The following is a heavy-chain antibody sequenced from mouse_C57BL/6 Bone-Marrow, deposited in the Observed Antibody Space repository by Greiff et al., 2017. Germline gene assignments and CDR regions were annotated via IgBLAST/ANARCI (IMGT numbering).Heavy chain of an antibody. J-gene: IGHJ3*01. V-gene: IGHV1-20*01. Sequence: VQLQQSGPELVKPGDSVKISCKASGYSFTGYFMNWVMQSHGKSLEWIGRINPYNGDTFYNQKFKGKATWTVDKSSSTAHMELRSLTSEDSAVYYCASTMVKGWFAYWGQGTLVTVSA. CDR3: ASTMVKGWFAY. D-gene: IGHD2-2*01. CDR1: GYSFTGYF. CDR2: INPYNGDT.